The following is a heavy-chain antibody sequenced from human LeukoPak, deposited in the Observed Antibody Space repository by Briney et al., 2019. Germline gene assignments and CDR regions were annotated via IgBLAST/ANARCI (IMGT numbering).Heavy chain of an antibody. J-gene: IGHJ6*03. Sequence: ASVTVSCKASVYTFTGYYMHWVRQAPGQGLEWMGWINPNSGGTNYAQKFQGRVTMTRDTSISTAYMELSRLRSDDTAVYYCARVEKPRPYYYYYMDVWGKGTTVTVSS. D-gene: IGHD5-24*01. CDR1: VYTFTGYY. CDR2: INPNSGGT. CDR3: ARVEKPRPYYYYYMDV. V-gene: IGHV1-2*02.